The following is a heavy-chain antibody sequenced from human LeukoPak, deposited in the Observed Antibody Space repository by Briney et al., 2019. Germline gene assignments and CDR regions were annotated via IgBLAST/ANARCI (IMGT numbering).Heavy chain of an antibody. J-gene: IGHJ4*02. Sequence: EASVKVSCKASGYTFTSYGISWVRQAPGQGLEWMGWIRAYNGNTNYAQKFQGRVTITADESTSTAYMELSSLRSEDTAVYYCARDGVGRGPGGGYSSGWYYFDYWGQGTLVTVSS. CDR2: IRAYNGNT. CDR1: GYTFTSYG. V-gene: IGHV1-18*01. D-gene: IGHD6-19*01. CDR3: ARDGVGRGPGGGYSSGWYYFDY.